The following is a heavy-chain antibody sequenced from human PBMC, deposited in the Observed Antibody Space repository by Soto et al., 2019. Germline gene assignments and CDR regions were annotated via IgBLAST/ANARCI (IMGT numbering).Heavy chain of an antibody. CDR1: GFTSIINP. J-gene: IGHJ4*02. CDR3: ATGVDAAKDGY. V-gene: IGHV3-53*01. D-gene: IGHD5-18*01. CDR2: IYHRGDT. Sequence: VQLVESGGGLIQPGGPRGLSCAASGFTSIINPITGTRQPPGRGPEWVSTIYHRGDTFYADSVKGRFAISRDNSKNMLYLQMNSLRPEDTAVYYCATGVDAAKDGYWGQGTLVTVSS.